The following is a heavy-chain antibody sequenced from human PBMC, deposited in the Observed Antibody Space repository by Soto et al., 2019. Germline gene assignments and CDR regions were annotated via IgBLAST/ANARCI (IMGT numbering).Heavy chain of an antibody. J-gene: IGHJ4*01. CDR1: GESLSGGVDY. CDR2: VFHTGRT. Sequence: QVLLQESGPGLLKPSQTLSLTCTVSGESLSGGVDYWSWIRQSSGGGLEWIGYVFHTGRTSYNPSIKSRVTISADTSKNQFSLRLTSLTAADTAVYYCAKTTAGRGYFDPWGHGSPVTVSS. V-gene: IGHV4-31*03. CDR3: AKTTAGRGYFDP. D-gene: IGHD4-17*01.